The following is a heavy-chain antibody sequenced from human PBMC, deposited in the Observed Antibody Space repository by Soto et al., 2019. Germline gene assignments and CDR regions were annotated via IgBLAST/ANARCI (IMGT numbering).Heavy chain of an antibody. Sequence: QVHLVESGGGLVKPGGSLRLSCAASGFTFSDYYMTWIRQAPGKGLEWVSYISSGGSAIYYADSVKGRFTISRDNAKNSLYLQMNSLRGEDTAMYYCASLAIGTIIRGAPDFWGQGTLVTVSS. D-gene: IGHD3-10*01. CDR3: ASLAIGTIIRGAPDF. J-gene: IGHJ4*02. CDR2: ISSGGSAI. V-gene: IGHV3-11*01. CDR1: GFTFSDYY.